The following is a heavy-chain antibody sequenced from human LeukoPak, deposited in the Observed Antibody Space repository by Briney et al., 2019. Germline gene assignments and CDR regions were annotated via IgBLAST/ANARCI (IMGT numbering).Heavy chain of an antibody. D-gene: IGHD3-10*01. Sequence: PSETLSLTCTVSGVSISRGGYYWVWIRQHPGKGLEWIGYISYSGSTHYNPSLKSRVTMSVDTSKNQFSLNLSFVTAADTAVYYCARDGSGSNGHFDYWGQGILATVSS. CDR2: ISYSGST. CDR1: GVSISRGGYY. CDR3: ARDGSGSNGHFDY. V-gene: IGHV4-31*03. J-gene: IGHJ4*02.